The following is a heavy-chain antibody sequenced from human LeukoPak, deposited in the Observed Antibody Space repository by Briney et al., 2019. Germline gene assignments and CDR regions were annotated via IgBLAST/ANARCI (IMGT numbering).Heavy chain of an antibody. CDR2: FDPEDGET. J-gene: IGHJ5*02. Sequence: GASVKVSRKVSGYTLTELSMHWVRQAPGKGLEWMGGFDPEDGETIYAQKFQGRVTMTEDTSTDTAYMELSSLRSEDTAVYYCATVELRAFCGGDCYRGSWFDPWGQGTLVTVSS. V-gene: IGHV1-24*01. CDR1: GYTLTELS. D-gene: IGHD2-21*02. CDR3: ATVELRAFCGGDCYRGSWFDP.